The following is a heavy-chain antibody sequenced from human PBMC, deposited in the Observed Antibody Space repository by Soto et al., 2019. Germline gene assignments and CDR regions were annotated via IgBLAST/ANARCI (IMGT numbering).Heavy chain of an antibody. D-gene: IGHD3-22*01. CDR3: ARDTDSSSDY. V-gene: IGHV1-3*01. Sequence: ASVKVSCKASGYTFTSFGIHWVRQAPGQRLEWMGWINPGNGDAKYSQKFQGRVAITRDTSATTAYMELSGLTSEDTTIYYCARDTDSSSDYWGQGTLVTVSS. J-gene: IGHJ4*02. CDR2: INPGNGDA. CDR1: GYTFTSFG.